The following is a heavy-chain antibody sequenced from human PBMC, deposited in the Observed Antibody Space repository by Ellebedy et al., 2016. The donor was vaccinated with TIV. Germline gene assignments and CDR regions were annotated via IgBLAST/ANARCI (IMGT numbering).Heavy chain of an antibody. CDR2: ISFHGNDK. Sequence: GESLKISCSASGFTFSDYSMNWVRQAPGKGLEWVAGISFHGNDKHYADSVKGRFTISRDNSENMLYLQMNSLRAEDTAVYYCAREGGAAGTVAFDIWGQGTMVTVSS. CDR1: GFTFSDYS. D-gene: IGHD6-13*01. CDR3: AREGGAAGTVAFDI. J-gene: IGHJ3*02. V-gene: IGHV3-30*13.